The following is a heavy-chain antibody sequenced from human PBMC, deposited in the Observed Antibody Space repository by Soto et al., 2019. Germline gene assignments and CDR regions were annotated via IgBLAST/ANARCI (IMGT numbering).Heavy chain of an antibody. J-gene: IGHJ5*02. CDR1: GGSISSGGYY. Sequence: PSETLSLTCTVSGGSISSGGYYWSWIRQHPGKGLEWIGYIYYSGSTYYNPSLKSRVTISVDTSKNQFSLKLSSVTAADTAVYYCARDAGGPYGGITNWFDPWGQGTLVTVSS. CDR3: ARDAGGPYGGITNWFDP. CDR2: IYYSGST. V-gene: IGHV4-31*03. D-gene: IGHD2-15*01.